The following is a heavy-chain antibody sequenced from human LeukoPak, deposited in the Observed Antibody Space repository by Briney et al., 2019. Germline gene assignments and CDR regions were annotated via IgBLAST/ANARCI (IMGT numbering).Heavy chain of an antibody. CDR3: AREFKQSNWNDGHCFDP. CDR2: ISPMFDIA. Sequence: SVKVSCKASGYTFTSYDINWVRQATGQGLEWMGRISPMFDIANYAQKSQGRVTITADTSTSTSYMELSSLRSEDTAIYYCAREFKQSNWNDGHCFDPWGQGTLVTVSS. J-gene: IGHJ5*02. V-gene: IGHV1-69*04. D-gene: IGHD1-20*01. CDR1: GYTFTSYD.